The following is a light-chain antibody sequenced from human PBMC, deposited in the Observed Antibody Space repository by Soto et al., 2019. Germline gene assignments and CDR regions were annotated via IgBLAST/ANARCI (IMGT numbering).Light chain of an antibody. J-gene: IGKJ4*01. V-gene: IGKV1-17*03. CDR1: QGIRNY. CDR2: GAS. CDR3: LQHKSYPLT. Sequence: DIQMTQSPSAMSASVGDRVTITCRASQGIRNYLAWFQHKPGKVPKRLIYGASSLQSGVPSRFNGSGSGTEFTLTISSLQPEDFATYYCLQHKSYPLTFGGGTKVEIK.